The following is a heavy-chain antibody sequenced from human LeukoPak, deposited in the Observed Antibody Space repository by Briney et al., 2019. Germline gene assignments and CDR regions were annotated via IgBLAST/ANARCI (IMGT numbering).Heavy chain of an antibody. J-gene: IGHJ4*02. CDR1: GFTFSIYS. D-gene: IGHD5-12*01. Sequence: PGGSLRLSCAASGFTFSIYSLNWVRQAPGKGLEWGSSISSSSSYIYYADSVKGRFTISRDNAKNSLYLQMNSLRAEDTAVYYCARGIPNGEATRYWGQGTLVTVSS. CDR2: ISSSSSYI. CDR3: ARGIPNGEATRY. V-gene: IGHV3-21*01.